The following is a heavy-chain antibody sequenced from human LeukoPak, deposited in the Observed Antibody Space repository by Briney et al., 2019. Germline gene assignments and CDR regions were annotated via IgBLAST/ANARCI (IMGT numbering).Heavy chain of an antibody. CDR1: GFTFDVYA. D-gene: IGHD4-11*01. V-gene: IGHV3-9*01. Sequence: GGSLRLSCAASGFTFDVYAMHWVRQAPGKGLEWVSGISWNSGSIGYADSVKGRFTISRDNAKNSLYLQMNSLRAEDTALYYCAKDIISNDDYYYYGMDVWGQGATVTVSS. CDR2: ISWNSGSI. J-gene: IGHJ6*02. CDR3: AKDIISNDDYYYYGMDV.